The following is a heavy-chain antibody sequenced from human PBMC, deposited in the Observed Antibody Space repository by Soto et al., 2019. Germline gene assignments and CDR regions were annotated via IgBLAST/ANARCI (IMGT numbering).Heavy chain of an antibody. CDR3: ARLGCSGGSCNRNFDY. V-gene: IGHV4-39*01. D-gene: IGHD2-15*01. J-gene: IGHJ4*02. Sequence: SETLSLTCTVSGGSISSSSYYWGWIRQPPGKGLEWIGSIYYSGSTYYNPSLKSRVTISVDTSKNQFSLKLSSVTAADTAVYYCARLGCSGGSCNRNFDYWGQGTLVTVSS. CDR2: IYYSGST. CDR1: GGSISSSSYY.